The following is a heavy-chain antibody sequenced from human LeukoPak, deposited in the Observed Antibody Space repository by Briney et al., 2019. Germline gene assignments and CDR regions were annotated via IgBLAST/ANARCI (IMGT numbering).Heavy chain of an antibody. CDR1: GGTFNSYT. V-gene: IGHV1-69*01. CDR3: ASNPTYYYDSSGYYHFDY. CDR2: IIPIFGTA. Sequence: SVKVSCKASGGTFNSYTISWVRQAPGQGLQWMGGIIPIFGTANYAQKFQGRVTVTADESTSTAYLELSSLRSEDTAVYYCASNPTYYYDSSGYYHFDYWGQGTLVTVSS. J-gene: IGHJ4*02. D-gene: IGHD3-22*01.